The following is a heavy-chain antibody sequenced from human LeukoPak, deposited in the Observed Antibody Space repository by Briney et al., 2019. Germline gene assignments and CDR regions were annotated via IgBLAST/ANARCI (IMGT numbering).Heavy chain of an antibody. V-gene: IGHV3-30*18. Sequence: PGGSLRLSCAASGFTFSSYGMHWVRQAPGKGLEWVAVISYDGSNKYYADSVKGRFTISRDNSKNTLYLQMNSLRAEDTFVYYCAKGSDYPDNWGQGTLVTVSS. CDR1: GFTFSSYG. J-gene: IGHJ4*02. CDR3: AKGSDYPDN. CDR2: ISYDGSNK.